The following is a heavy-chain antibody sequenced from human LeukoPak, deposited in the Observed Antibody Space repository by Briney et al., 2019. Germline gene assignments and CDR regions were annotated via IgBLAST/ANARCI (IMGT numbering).Heavy chain of an antibody. D-gene: IGHD2-2*01. CDR3: ARGGEDIVVVPAVILDY. J-gene: IGHJ4*02. CDR1: GYTFTSYY. V-gene: IGHV1-46*01. Sequence: GASVKVSCKASGYTFTSYYMHWVRQAPGQGLEWMGIINPSGGSTSYAQKFQGRVTMTRDTSTSTVYMELSSLRSEDTAVYYCARGGEDIVVVPAVILDYWGQGTLVTVSS. CDR2: INPSGGST.